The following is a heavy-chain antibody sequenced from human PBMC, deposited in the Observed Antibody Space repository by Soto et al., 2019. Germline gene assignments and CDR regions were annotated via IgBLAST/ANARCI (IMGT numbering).Heavy chain of an antibody. CDR3: AREWEPYYFDY. D-gene: IGHD1-26*01. V-gene: IGHV3-48*01. Sequence: VQLVESGGGLVQPGGSLRLSCAASGFTFSSYSMNWVRQAPGKGLEWVSYISSSSSTIYYADSVKGRFTISRDNAKNSLYLQMNSLRAEDTAVYYCAREWEPYYFDYWGQGTLVTVSS. CDR1: GFTFSSYS. CDR2: ISSSSSTI. J-gene: IGHJ4*02.